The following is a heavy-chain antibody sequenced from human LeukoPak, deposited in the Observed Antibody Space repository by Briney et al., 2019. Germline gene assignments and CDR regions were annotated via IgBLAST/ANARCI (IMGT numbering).Heavy chain of an antibody. V-gene: IGHV1-8*01. CDR1: GDTFTSSD. CDR3: ARTSYCSGGSCYSGVDAFDI. Sequence: GASVKVSCKASGDTFTSSDINWVRQATGQGLEWMGWMNPNSGNTGYAQKFQGRVTMTRNTSISTAYMELSSLRSEDTAVYYCARTSYCSGGSCYSGVDAFDIWGEGTMVTVSP. CDR2: MNPNSGNT. D-gene: IGHD2-15*01. J-gene: IGHJ3*02.